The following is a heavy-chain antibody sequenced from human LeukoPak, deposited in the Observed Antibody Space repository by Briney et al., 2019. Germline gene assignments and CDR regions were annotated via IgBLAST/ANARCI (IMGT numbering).Heavy chain of an antibody. CDR3: ARGAKGDYYGSGTSFDY. CDR1: GGSISSYY. CDR2: IFYSGST. V-gene: IGHV4-59*01. J-gene: IGHJ4*02. Sequence: TSETLSLTCTVSGGSISSYYWSWIRQPPGKGLEWIGCIFYSGSTNYNPSLKSRVTISVDTSKNQFSLKLSSVTAADTAVYYCARGAKGDYYGSGTSFDYWGQGTLVTVSS. D-gene: IGHD3-10*01.